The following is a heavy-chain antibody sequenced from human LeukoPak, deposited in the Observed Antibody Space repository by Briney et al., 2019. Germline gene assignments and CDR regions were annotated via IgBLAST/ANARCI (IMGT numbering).Heavy chain of an antibody. Sequence: ASVKVSCKASGYTFTSYDINWVRQATGQGFEWMGWMNPNSGNTGYAQKFQGRVTITRNTSISTAYMELSSLRSDDTAVYYCARGPLRGGSYSEGDYWGQGTLVTVSS. V-gene: IGHV1-8*03. CDR1: GYTFTSYD. D-gene: IGHD3-10*01. CDR3: ARGPLRGGSYSEGDY. CDR2: MNPNSGNT. J-gene: IGHJ4*02.